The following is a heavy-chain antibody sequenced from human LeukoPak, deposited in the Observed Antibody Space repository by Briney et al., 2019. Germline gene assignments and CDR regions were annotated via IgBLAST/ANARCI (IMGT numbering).Heavy chain of an antibody. J-gene: IGHJ6*02. Sequence: GGSLRLSCAASGFTFSIYGMHWVRQAPGKGLEWVAFIRYDGSNKYYADSVKGRFTISRDNSKNTLYLQMNSLRAEDTAVYYCAKDPLYSVAGPPRYYGMDVWGQGTTVTVSS. CDR3: AKDPLYSVAGPPRYYGMDV. CDR2: IRYDGSNK. D-gene: IGHD6-19*01. CDR1: GFTFSIYG. V-gene: IGHV3-30*02.